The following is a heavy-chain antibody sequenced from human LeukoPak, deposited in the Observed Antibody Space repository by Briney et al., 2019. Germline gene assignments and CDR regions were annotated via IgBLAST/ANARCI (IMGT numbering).Heavy chain of an antibody. D-gene: IGHD3-22*01. CDR3: ASLGSYYYDSSGSIRPDY. V-gene: IGHV4-34*01. CDR1: GGSFSGYY. CDR2: INHSGST. Sequence: SETLSLTCAVYGGSFSGYYWSWIRQPPVKGLEWIGEINHSGSTNYNPSLKSRVTISVDTSKNQFSLKLSSVTAADTAVYYCASLGSYYYDSSGSIRPDYWGQGALVTVSS. J-gene: IGHJ4*02.